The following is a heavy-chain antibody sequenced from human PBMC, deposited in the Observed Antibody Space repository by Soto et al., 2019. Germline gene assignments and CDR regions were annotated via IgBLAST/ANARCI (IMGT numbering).Heavy chain of an antibody. Sequence: GVSLRLSCAASGFTFSSYVMSWVRQAPGKGLEWVSTISGGGGGDYYADSVKGRFTICRDNSRNTLYLQLTSLTAEDTAVYYCAKMELLDKWDQGTLVTVSS. D-gene: IGHD1-7*01. CDR2: ISGGGGGD. CDR1: GFTFSSYV. CDR3: AKMELLDK. V-gene: IGHV3-23*01. J-gene: IGHJ4*02.